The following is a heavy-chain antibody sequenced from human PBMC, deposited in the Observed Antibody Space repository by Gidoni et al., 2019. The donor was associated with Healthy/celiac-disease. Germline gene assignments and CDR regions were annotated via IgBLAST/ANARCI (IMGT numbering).Heavy chain of an antibody. J-gene: IGHJ4*02. Sequence: EVQLVESGGGLVQPGRSLRLSCAASGFPFDDYAMHWVRQAPGKGLEWVSGISWNSGSIGYADSVKGRFTISRDNAKNSLYLQMNSLRAEDTALYYCAKGGIAVAGKPWTFDYWGQGTLVTVSS. D-gene: IGHD6-19*01. CDR2: ISWNSGSI. CDR3: AKGGIAVAGKPWTFDY. V-gene: IGHV3-9*01. CDR1: GFPFDDYA.